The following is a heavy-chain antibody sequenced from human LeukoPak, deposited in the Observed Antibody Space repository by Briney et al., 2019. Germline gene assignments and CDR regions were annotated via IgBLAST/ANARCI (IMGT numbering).Heavy chain of an antibody. Sequence: PGRSLRLSCAASGFTFSDFGMHWVHQAPGNGLEWVAVISYHGNFKYYADSVKGRFTISRDNSNNTVYLQMNGLRGEDTAVYYCAKDVYHSVTMVRGLNYGMDVWGQGTTVTVS. V-gene: IGHV3-30*18. J-gene: IGHJ6*02. D-gene: IGHD3-10*01. CDR3: AKDVYHSVTMVRGLNYGMDV. CDR2: ISYHGNFK. CDR1: GFTFSDFG.